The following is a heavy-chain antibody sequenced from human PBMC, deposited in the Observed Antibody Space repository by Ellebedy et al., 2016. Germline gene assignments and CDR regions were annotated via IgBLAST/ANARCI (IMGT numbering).Heavy chain of an antibody. CDR3: TTDGRNYDILTGYDY. J-gene: IGHJ4*02. Sequence: GGSLRLSXAASGFTFSNAWMSWVRQAPGKGLEWVGRIKSKTDGGTTDYAAPVKGRFTISRDDSKNTLYLQMNSLKTEDTAVYYCTTDGRNYDILTGYDYWGQGTLVTVSS. CDR2: IKSKTDGGTT. V-gene: IGHV3-15*01. D-gene: IGHD3-9*01. CDR1: GFTFSNAW.